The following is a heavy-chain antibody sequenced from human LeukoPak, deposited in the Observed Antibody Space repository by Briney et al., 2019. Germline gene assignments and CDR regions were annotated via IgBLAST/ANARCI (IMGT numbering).Heavy chain of an antibody. D-gene: IGHD4-17*01. CDR3: ARDEPSYGDYVIDY. J-gene: IGHJ4*02. V-gene: IGHV3-48*04. Sequence: GGSLRLSCAASGFTFSSYSMSWVRQAPGKGLEWVSYISSSSSTIYYADSVKGRFTISRDNAKNSLYLQMNSLRAEDTAVYYCARDEPSYGDYVIDYWGQGTLVTVSS. CDR2: ISSSSSTI. CDR1: GFTFSSYS.